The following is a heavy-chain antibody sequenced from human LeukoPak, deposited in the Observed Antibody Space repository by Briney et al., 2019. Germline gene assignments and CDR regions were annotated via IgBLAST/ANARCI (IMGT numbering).Heavy chain of an antibody. J-gene: IGHJ5*02. D-gene: IGHD6-19*01. Sequence: SETLSLTCAVYGGSFSGYYWSWIRQPPGKGLEWLGEINHSGSTNYNPSLKGRVTISVDTSKNQFSLKLSSVTAADTAVYYCARGVYSSGWFNWFDPWGQGTLVTVSS. CDR1: GGSFSGYY. CDR2: INHSGST. CDR3: ARGVYSSGWFNWFDP. V-gene: IGHV4-34*01.